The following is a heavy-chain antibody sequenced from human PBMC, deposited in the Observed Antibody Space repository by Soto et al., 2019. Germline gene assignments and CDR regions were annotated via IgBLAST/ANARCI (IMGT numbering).Heavy chain of an antibody. Sequence: QVQLVQSGAEVKKPGASVKLSCQASEYTFTDYFIHWVRQAPGQGLGWMGLINLGGTTTTYAQKLRGRLTIIRGSSTRPAYVELRRLRSEDTAVYYGIGEVWAMRYFDDWGQGTLFSVSS. D-gene: IGHD7-27*01. CDR3: IGEVWAMRYFDD. J-gene: IGHJ4*02. CDR1: EYTFTDYF. CDR2: INLGGTTT. V-gene: IGHV1-46*03.